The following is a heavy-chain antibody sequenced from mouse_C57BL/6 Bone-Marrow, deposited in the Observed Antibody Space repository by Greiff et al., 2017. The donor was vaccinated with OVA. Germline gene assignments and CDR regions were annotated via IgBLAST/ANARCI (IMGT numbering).Heavy chain of an antibody. CDR2: IYPRSGNT. D-gene: IGHD1-1*01. V-gene: IGHV1-81*01. J-gene: IGHJ3*01. CDR1: GYTFTSYG. CDR3: ASRGNYGSSFAY. Sequence: QVHVKQSGAELARPGASVKLSCKASGYTFTSYGISWVKQRTGQGLEWIGEIYPRSGNTYYNEKFKGKATLTADKSSSTAYMELRSLTSEDSAVYFCASRGNYGSSFAYWGQGTLVTVSA.